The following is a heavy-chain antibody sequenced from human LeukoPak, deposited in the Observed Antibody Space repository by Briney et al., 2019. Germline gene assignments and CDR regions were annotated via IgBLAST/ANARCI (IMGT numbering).Heavy chain of an antibody. Sequence: PSETLSLTCAVYGGSFSGYYWSWIRQPPGKGLEWIGEINHSGSTNYNPSLKSRVTISVDTSKNQFSLKLSSVTAADTAVYYCARDRLWNLGATFDYWGQGTLVTVSS. D-gene: IGHD1-1*01. J-gene: IGHJ4*02. CDR1: GGSFSGYY. V-gene: IGHV4-34*01. CDR2: INHSGST. CDR3: ARDRLWNLGATFDY.